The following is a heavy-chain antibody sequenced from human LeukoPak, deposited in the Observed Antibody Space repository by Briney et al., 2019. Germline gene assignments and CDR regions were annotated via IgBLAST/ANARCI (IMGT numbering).Heavy chain of an antibody. V-gene: IGHV1-24*01. CDR1: GYTLTELS. J-gene: IGHJ3*02. Sequence: ASVKVSCKVSGYTLTELSMHWVRQAPGKGLEWMGGFDPEDGETIYAQKFQGRVTMTEDTSTDTAYMELSSLRSEDTAVYYCATLGVAGPGNAFDIWGQGTMVTVSS. CDR2: FDPEDGET. CDR3: ATLGVAGPGNAFDI. D-gene: IGHD6-19*01.